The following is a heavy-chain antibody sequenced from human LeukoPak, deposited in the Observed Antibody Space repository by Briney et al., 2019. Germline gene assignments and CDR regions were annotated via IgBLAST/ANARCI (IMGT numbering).Heavy chain of an antibody. Sequence: ASVKVSFKASGYTFTSYDINWVRQATGQGLEWMGWMNPNSGNTGYAQKFQGRVTITRNTSISTAYMELSSLRSEDTAVYYCARGLTAYYYYYYMDVWGKGTTVTVSS. CDR3: ARGLTAYYYYYYMDV. CDR1: GYTFTSYD. CDR2: MNPNSGNT. V-gene: IGHV1-8*03. J-gene: IGHJ6*03.